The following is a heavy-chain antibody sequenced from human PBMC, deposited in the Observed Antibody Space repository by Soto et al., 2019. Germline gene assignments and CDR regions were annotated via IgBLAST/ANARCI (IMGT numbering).Heavy chain of an antibody. J-gene: IGHJ5*02. CDR3: AITFLRHIVVVPAALHLNWFDP. V-gene: IGHV4-34*01. CDR1: GGSFSGYY. CDR2: INHSGST. Sequence: SETLSLTCAVYGGSFSGYYWSWIRQPPGKGLEWIGEINHSGSTNYNPSLKSRVTISVDTSKNQFSLKLSSVTAADTAVYYCAITFLRHIVVVPAALHLNWFDPWGQGTLVTVSS. D-gene: IGHD2-2*01.